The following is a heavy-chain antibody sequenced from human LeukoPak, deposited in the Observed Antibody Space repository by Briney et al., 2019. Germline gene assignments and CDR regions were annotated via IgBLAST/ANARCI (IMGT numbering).Heavy chain of an antibody. CDR3: ARVGIWFGEVDAFDI. Sequence: GGSLRLSCAASGFTFSSYSMNWVRQAPGKGLEWVSSISSSSSYIYYADSVKGRFTISRDNAKNSLYLQMNSLRAEDTAVYYCARVGIWFGEVDAFDIWGQGTMVTVSS. CDR1: GFTFSSYS. V-gene: IGHV3-21*01. D-gene: IGHD3-10*01. J-gene: IGHJ3*02. CDR2: ISSSSSYI.